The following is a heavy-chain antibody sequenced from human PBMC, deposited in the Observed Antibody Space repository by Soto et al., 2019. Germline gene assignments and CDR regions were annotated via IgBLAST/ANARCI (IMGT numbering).Heavy chain of an antibody. CDR1: GLTFSGYA. Sequence: HPGGCLRLSGVASGLTFSGYAMSWDSQAPGKGLEWVSAISGSGGSTYYADSVKGRFTISRDNSKNTLYLQMNSLRAEDTAVYYCANRGGSHYYMDVWGKGTTVTVSS. V-gene: IGHV3-23*01. CDR2: ISGSGGST. D-gene: IGHD3-10*01. CDR3: ANRGGSHYYMDV. J-gene: IGHJ6*03.